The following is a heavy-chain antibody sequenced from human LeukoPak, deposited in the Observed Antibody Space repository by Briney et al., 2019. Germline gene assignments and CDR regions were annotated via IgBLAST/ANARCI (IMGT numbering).Heavy chain of an antibody. V-gene: IGHV3-23*01. CDR1: GFTFSSYA. CDR3: AKVLTPYQQHGFDY. Sequence: PGASLRPSCAASGFTFSSYAMSWVRQAPGKGLEWVSAISGSGGSTYYADSVKGRFTISRDNSKNTLYLQMNSLRAEDTAVYYCAKVLTPYQQHGFDYWGQGTLVTVSS. J-gene: IGHJ4*02. CDR2: ISGSGGST. D-gene: IGHD2-2*01.